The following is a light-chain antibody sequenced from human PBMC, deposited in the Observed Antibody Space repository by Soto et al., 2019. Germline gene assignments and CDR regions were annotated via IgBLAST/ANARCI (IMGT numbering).Light chain of an antibody. Sequence: QSVLTQPASVSGSAGGSITISCTGTSSDVGSYNLVSWYQQHPGKAPKLVIYEGSKRPSGVSNRFSGSKSGNTASLTISGLQAEDEADYYCCSYAGSSTFYVFGTGTKVTV. CDR3: CSYAGSSTFYV. J-gene: IGLJ1*01. V-gene: IGLV2-23*01. CDR1: SSDVGSYNL. CDR2: EGS.